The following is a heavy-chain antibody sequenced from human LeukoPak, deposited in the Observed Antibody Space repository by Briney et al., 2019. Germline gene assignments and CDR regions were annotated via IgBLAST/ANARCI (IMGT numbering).Heavy chain of an antibody. D-gene: IGHD3-22*01. CDR2: TYYRSKWYN. CDR1: GDSVSSNSAA. V-gene: IGHV6-1*01. J-gene: IGHJ4*02. CDR3: ARETRPSSGYPPAYFDY. Sequence: SQTLSLTCAISGDSVSSNSAAWNWIRQSPSRGLEWLGRTYYRSKWYNDYAVSVKSRITINPDTSKNQFSLKLSSVTAADTAVYYCARETRPSSGYPPAYFDYWGQGTLVTVSS.